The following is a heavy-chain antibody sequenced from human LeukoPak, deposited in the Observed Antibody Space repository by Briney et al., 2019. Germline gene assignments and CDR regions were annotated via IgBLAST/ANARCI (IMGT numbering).Heavy chain of an antibody. CDR2: INTNSGGT. V-gene: IGHV1-2*02. CDR3: ARTRNYAFDY. D-gene: IGHD1-7*01. Sequence: ASVKVSCKASGYTFTGYYMHWGRHAPGQGLEWRGWINTNSGGTNYAQKFQGRVTMTRDTSISTAYMELSRLRSDDTGVYYCARTRNYAFDYWGQGTLVTVSS. CDR1: GYTFTGYY. J-gene: IGHJ4*02.